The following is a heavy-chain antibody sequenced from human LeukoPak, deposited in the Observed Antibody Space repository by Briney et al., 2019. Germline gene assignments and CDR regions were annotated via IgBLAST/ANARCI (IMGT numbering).Heavy chain of an antibody. J-gene: IGHJ4*02. CDR3: AKDLGISGWSFDY. CDR1: GFTFSTYA. D-gene: IGHD3-10*01. CDR2: IYGSGIST. V-gene: IGHV3-23*05. Sequence: GGSLRLSCAASGFTFSTYAMSWVRQAPGKGLEWVSSIYGSGISTYYADSVKGRFTISRDNSKNTLYLQMNGLRAEDTAVYYCAKDLGISGWSFDYWGQGTLVTVSS.